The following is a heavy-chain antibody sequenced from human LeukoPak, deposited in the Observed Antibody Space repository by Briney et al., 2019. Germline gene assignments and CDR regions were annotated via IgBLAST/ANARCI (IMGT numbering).Heavy chain of an antibody. V-gene: IGHV4-61*02. CDR1: GGSIGSGNYY. CDR2: IFTSGST. D-gene: IGHD3-10*01. CDR3: ARVVVRGGNPAYFYYYMDV. Sequence: SQTLSLTCTVSGGSIGSGNYYWSWIRQPAGKGLEWIGRIFTSGSTNYNPSLKSRVTISIDTSKNQFSLNLNSVTAADTAVYYCARVVVRGGNPAYFYYYMDVWGKGTTVTPSS. J-gene: IGHJ6*03.